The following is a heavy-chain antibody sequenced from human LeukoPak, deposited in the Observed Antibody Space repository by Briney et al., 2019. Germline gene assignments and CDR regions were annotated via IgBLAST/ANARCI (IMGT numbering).Heavy chain of an antibody. CDR2: IKQDGSEK. CDR1: GFTFSSYW. CDR3: ARDHCGGDCYSAAADAFDI. D-gene: IGHD2-21*02. Sequence: GGSLGLSCAASGFTFSSYWMSWVRQAPGKGLEWVANIKQDGSEKYCVDSVKGRFTISRDNAKNSLYLQMNSLRAEDTAVYYCARDHCGGDCYSAAADAFDIWGQGTMVTVSS. J-gene: IGHJ3*02. V-gene: IGHV3-7*03.